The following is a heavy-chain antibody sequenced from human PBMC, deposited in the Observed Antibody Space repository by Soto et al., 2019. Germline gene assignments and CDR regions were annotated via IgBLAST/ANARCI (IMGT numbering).Heavy chain of an antibody. Sequence: QVQLVESGGGVVQPGRSLRLSCAASGFTFSSYAMHWVRQAPGKGLEWVAVISYDGSNKYYADSVQGRFTISRDNSKNTLYLQMNSLRAEDTAVYYCARDGLGYCSGGSCYYGYFDYWGQGTLVTVSS. CDR2: ISYDGSNK. D-gene: IGHD2-15*01. J-gene: IGHJ4*02. CDR3: ARDGLGYCSGGSCYYGYFDY. V-gene: IGHV3-30-3*01. CDR1: GFTFSSYA.